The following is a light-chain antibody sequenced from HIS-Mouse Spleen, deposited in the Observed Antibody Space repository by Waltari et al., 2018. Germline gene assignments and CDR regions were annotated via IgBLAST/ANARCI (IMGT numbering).Light chain of an antibody. CDR1: SSAVGRYNL. Sequence: QSALTQPASVSGSPGQTITISCTGTSSAVGRYNLVSRYQQHPGKAPKLMIYEGSKRPSGVSNRFSGSKSGNTASLTISGLQAEDEADYYCCSYAGSSTYWVFGGGTKLTVL. V-gene: IGLV2-23*01. J-gene: IGLJ3*02. CDR2: EGS. CDR3: CSYAGSSTYWV.